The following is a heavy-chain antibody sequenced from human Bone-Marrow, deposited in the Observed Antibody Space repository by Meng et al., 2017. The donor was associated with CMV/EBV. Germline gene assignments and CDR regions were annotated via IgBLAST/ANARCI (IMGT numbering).Heavy chain of an antibody. CDR1: GFTFSSYA. CDR2: ISYGGSNK. CDR3: ARWERSRSNYYYNYGMDV. Sequence: GESLKISCAASGFTFSSYAMHWVRQAPGKGLEWVAVISYGGSNKYYADSVKGRFTISRDNSKTTLYLQMNSLRAEDTAEYYGARWERSRSNYYYNYGMDVWGQGTTVTVSS. V-gene: IGHV3-30-3*01. J-gene: IGHJ6*02. D-gene: IGHD1-26*01.